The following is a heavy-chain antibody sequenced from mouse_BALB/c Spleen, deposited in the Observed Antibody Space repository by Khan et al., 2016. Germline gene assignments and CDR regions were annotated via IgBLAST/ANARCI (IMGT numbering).Heavy chain of an antibody. J-gene: IGHJ1*01. CDR1: GYSITSGYY. D-gene: IGHD4-1*01. V-gene: IGHV3-6*02. CDR3: ASNWEGWYFDV. CDR2: ISYDGSN. Sequence: EVELVESGPGLVKPSQSLSLTCSVTGYSITSGYYWNWIRQFPGNKLEWMGYISYDGSNNYNPSLKNRISITRDTSKNQSFLKLNSVTTEDTATXYCASNWEGWYFDVWGAGTTVTVSS.